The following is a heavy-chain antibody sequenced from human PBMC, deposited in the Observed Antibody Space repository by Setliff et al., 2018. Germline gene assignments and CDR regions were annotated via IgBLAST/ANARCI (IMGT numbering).Heavy chain of an antibody. J-gene: IGHJ4*02. V-gene: IGHV3-23*01. CDR1: GFTFSSYA. D-gene: IGHD3-3*01. Sequence: PGGSLRLSCAASGFTFSSYAMSWVRQAPGKGLEWVSAISGSGGSTYYADSVKGRFTISRDNSKNTLYLQMNSLRAEDTAVYYCAKLDLDFGVVTTFDYWSQGTLVTVSS. CDR2: ISGSGGST. CDR3: AKLDLDFGVVTTFDY.